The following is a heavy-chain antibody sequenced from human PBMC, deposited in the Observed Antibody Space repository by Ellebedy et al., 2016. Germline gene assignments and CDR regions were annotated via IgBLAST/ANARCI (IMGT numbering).Heavy chain of an antibody. D-gene: IGHD3-22*01. J-gene: IGHJ6*02. Sequence: ASVKVSCXASGYTFTSYDINWVRQATGQGLEWMGWMNPNSGNTGYAQKFQGRVTMTRNTSISTAYMELSSLRSEDTAVYYCATGTYDSSGYYGFDVWGQGTTVTVSS. V-gene: IGHV1-8*01. CDR1: GYTFTSYD. CDR3: ATGTYDSSGYYGFDV. CDR2: MNPNSGNT.